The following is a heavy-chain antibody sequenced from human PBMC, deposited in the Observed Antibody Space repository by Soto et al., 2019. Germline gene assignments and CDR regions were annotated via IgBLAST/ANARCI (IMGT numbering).Heavy chain of an antibody. CDR3: ARVNYYDSSGYYGGVDY. J-gene: IGHJ4*02. CDR1: GGTFSSYA. V-gene: IGHV1-69*01. D-gene: IGHD3-22*01. Sequence: QVQLVQSGAEVKKPGSSVKVSCKASGGTFSSYAISWVRQAPGQGLEWMGGIIPIFGTANYAQKFQGRVTITGDESTSTAYMELSSLRSEDTAVYYCARVNYYDSSGYYGGVDYWGQGTLVTVSS. CDR2: IIPIFGTA.